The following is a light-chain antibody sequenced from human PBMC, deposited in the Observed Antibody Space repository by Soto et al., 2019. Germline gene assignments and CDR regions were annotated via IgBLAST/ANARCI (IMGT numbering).Light chain of an antibody. V-gene: IGKV3-20*01. J-gene: IGKJ5*01. CDR1: QSVSSY. Sequence: EIVLTQSPATLSLSPGERATLSCRASQSVSSYLAWYQQKPGQAPRLLIYGASSRATGIPDRFSGSGSGTDFPLTISRLAPEDFAVYYCQQYGSSPFTFGQGTRLEIK. CDR2: GAS. CDR3: QQYGSSPFT.